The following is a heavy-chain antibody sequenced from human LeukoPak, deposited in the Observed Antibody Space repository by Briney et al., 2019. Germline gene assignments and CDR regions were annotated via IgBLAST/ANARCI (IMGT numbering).Heavy chain of an antibody. D-gene: IGHD6-19*01. Sequence: GGSLRLSCTASGFTVSRNYMSWVRQAPGKGLEWVSAIYSAGSTYYIDSVKGRFAISRDNSKNTLYLQMNRLRAEDTAVYYCARVSPKAVLPHFDYWGQGTLVTVSS. V-gene: IGHV3-66*01. CDR1: GFTVSRNY. J-gene: IGHJ4*02. CDR2: IYSAGST. CDR3: ARVSPKAVLPHFDY.